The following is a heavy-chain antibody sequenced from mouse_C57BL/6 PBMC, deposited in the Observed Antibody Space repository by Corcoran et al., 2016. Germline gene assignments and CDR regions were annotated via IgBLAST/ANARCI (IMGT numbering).Heavy chain of an antibody. D-gene: IGHD1-1*01. CDR2: INPNNGGT. J-gene: IGHJ4*01. V-gene: IGHV1-26*01. CDR1: GYTFTDYY. Sequence: EVQLQQSGPELVKPVASVKISCKASGYTFTDYYMNWVKQSHGKSLEWIGDINPNNGGTSYNQKFKGKATLTVDKSSSTAYMELRSLTSEDSAVYYRARPHYYGSRYYAMDYWGQGTSVTVSS. CDR3: ARPHYYGSRYYAMDY.